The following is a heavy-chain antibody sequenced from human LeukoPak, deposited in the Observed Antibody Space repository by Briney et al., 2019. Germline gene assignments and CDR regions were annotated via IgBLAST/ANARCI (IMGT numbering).Heavy chain of an antibody. CDR2: IEYSETST. D-gene: IGHD6-19*01. V-gene: IGHV3-23*01. CDR1: GFTLSSYE. Sequence: GWSLSLSCTVSGFTLSSYEMSWIRQAPGKGLEWVSSIEYSETSTHYPDTVKGRFTISRNNSKNTLYLQLNSLSDEDTDVYFWARNNGWYGISWGQGTLVTVSS. CDR3: ARNNGWYGIS. J-gene: IGHJ4*02.